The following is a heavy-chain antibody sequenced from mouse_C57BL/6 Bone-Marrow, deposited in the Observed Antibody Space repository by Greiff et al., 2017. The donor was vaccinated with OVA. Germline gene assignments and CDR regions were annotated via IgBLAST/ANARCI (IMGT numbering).Heavy chain of an antibody. J-gene: IGHJ3*01. D-gene: IGHD2-3*01. Sequence: QVQLQQPGAELVKPGASVKMSCKASGYTFTSYWITWVKQRPGQGLEWIGDIYPGSGSTNYNEKFKSKATLTVDTSSSTAYMQLSSLTSEDSAVYYCARWGDLYDGYYVWFAYWGQGTLVTVSA. CDR1: GYTFTSYW. CDR3: ARWGDLYDGYYVWFAY. V-gene: IGHV1-55*01. CDR2: IYPGSGST.